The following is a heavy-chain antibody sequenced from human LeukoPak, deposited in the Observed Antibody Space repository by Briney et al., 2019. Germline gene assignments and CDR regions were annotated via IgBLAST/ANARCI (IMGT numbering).Heavy chain of an antibody. CDR3: ARRDGYNRAFDI. CDR2: IYTSGST. D-gene: IGHD5-24*01. CDR1: GGSISSGSYY. V-gene: IGHV4-61*02. Sequence: SQTLSLTCTVSGGSISSGSYYWSWIRQPAGKGLEWIGRIYTSGSTNYNPSLKSRVTISVDTSKNQFSLKLSSVTAADTAVYYCARRDGYNRAFDIWGQGTMVTVSS. J-gene: IGHJ3*02.